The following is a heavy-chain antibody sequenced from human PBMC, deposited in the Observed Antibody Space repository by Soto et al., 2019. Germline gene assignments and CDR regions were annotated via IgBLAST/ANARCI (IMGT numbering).Heavy chain of an antibody. Sequence: ASVKVSCKVSGYTLTELFMHWVRHAPGKGLEWMGGFDPEDGETIYAQKFQGRVTMTEDTSTDTAYMELSSLRSEDTAVYYCATVGGSSSIFDYWGEGTLVTVSS. D-gene: IGHD1-26*01. CDR2: FDPEDGET. CDR3: ATVGGSSSIFDY. V-gene: IGHV1-24*01. J-gene: IGHJ4*02. CDR1: GYTLTELF.